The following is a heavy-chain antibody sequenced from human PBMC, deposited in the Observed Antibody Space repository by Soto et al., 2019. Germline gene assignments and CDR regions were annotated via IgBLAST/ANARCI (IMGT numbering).Heavy chain of an antibody. V-gene: IGHV1-8*01. Sequence: QVQLVQSGAEVKKPGASVKVSCKASGYTFTSYDINWVRQATGQGLEWMGWMNPNTGNTGYAQKFQGRGTMTRNTSISTAYMELSSLRSEDTAVYYCAIIEYSSSDVDYWGQGTLVTVSS. CDR3: AIIEYSSSDVDY. J-gene: IGHJ4*02. CDR1: GYTFTSYD. D-gene: IGHD6-6*01. CDR2: MNPNTGNT.